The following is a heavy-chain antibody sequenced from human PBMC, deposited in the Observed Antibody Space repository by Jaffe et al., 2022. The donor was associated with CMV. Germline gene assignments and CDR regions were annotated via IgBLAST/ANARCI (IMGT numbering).Heavy chain of an antibody. Sequence: EVQLVESGGGLVQPGGSLRLSCAASGFTFSSYEMNWVRQAPGKGLEWVSYISSSGSTIYYADSVKGRFTISRDNAKNSLYLQMNSLRAEDTAVYYCARGTDYDFWSAYFDYWGQGTLVTVSS. V-gene: IGHV3-48*03. J-gene: IGHJ4*02. CDR3: ARGTDYDFWSAYFDY. D-gene: IGHD3-3*01. CDR1: GFTFSSYE. CDR2: ISSSGSTI.